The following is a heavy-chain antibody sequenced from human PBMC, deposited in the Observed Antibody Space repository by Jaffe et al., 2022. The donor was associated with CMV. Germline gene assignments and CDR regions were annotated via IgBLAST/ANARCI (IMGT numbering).Heavy chain of an antibody. CDR2: IYYSGST. CDR3: ARQNSSSWSFHFDY. Sequence: QLQLQESGPGLVKPSETLSLTCTVSGGSISSSSYYWGWIRQPPGKGLEWIGSIYYSGSTYYNPSLKSRVTISVDTSKNQFSLKLSSVTAADTAVYYCARQNSSSWSFHFDYWGQGTLVTVSS. V-gene: IGHV4-39*01. J-gene: IGHJ4*02. CDR1: GGSISSSSYY. D-gene: IGHD6-13*01.